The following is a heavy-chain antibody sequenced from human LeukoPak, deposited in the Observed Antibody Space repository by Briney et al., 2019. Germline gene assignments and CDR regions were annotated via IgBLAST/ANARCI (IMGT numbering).Heavy chain of an antibody. CDR1: GFTFSTYE. J-gene: IGHJ3*01. CDR3: ARVIWGIAAALDV. D-gene: IGHD6-25*01. Sequence: GGSLRLSCAASGFTFSTYEMNWVRQAPGKGLEWVSFISTSATTITYADSVKGRFTISRDNAENSLYLQMNSLRPEDTAVYYCARVIWGIAAALDVWGQGTMVTVSS. V-gene: IGHV3-48*03. CDR2: ISTSATTI.